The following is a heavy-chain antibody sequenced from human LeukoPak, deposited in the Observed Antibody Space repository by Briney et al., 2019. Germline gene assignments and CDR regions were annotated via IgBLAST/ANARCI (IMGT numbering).Heavy chain of an antibody. Sequence: SETLSLTCTVSGGSISSYYWSWLRQPPGKGLEWVGYIYYSGSTNYNPSLKSRVTISVDTSKNQFSLKLSSVTAADTALYYCARGHTYYDFWSGLNYFDYWGQRTLVTVSS. V-gene: IGHV4-59*01. J-gene: IGHJ4*02. CDR1: GGSISSYY. D-gene: IGHD3-3*01. CDR2: IYYSGST. CDR3: ARGHTYYDFWSGLNYFDY.